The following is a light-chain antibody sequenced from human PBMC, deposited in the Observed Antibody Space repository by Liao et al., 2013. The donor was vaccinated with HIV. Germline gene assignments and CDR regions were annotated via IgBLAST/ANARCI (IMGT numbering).Light chain of an antibody. Sequence: SYVLTQPPSVSVAPGKTARITCGGNIIGTKSVYWYQQKPGQAPVLVIYYDSDRPSGIPERFSGSNSGNTATLTISRVEAGDEADYYCQVWDSTSDHPGYVFGTGTKVTVL. CDR2: YDS. CDR3: QVWDSTSDHPGYV. CDR1: IIGTKS. V-gene: IGLV3-21*01. J-gene: IGLJ1*01.